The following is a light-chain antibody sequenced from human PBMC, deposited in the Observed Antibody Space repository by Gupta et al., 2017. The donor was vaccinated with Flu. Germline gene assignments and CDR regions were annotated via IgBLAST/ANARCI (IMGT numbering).Light chain of an antibody. CDR2: GAS. V-gene: IGKV3-20*01. Sequence: GTLSLSPGKRATLPCRASQSVSSSYLAWYQQKPGQAPRLLIHGASSRATGIPDRFSGSGSGTDFTLTISRLEPEDFAMYYCQHEGSHRGTFGQGTKVEIK. J-gene: IGKJ1*01. CDR3: QHEGSHRGT. CDR1: QSVSSSY.